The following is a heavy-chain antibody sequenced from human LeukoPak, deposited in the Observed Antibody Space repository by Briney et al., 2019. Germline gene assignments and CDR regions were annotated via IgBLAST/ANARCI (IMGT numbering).Heavy chain of an antibody. D-gene: IGHD3-10*01. Sequence: SETLSLTCTVSGGSISSYYWSWIRQPPGKGLEWIGYIYYSGSTNYNPSLKSRVTISVDTPKNQFSLKLSSVTAADTAVYYCARLLWFGEFQYGMDVWGQGTTVTVSS. J-gene: IGHJ6*02. CDR2: IYYSGST. CDR1: GGSISSYY. V-gene: IGHV4-59*01. CDR3: ARLLWFGEFQYGMDV.